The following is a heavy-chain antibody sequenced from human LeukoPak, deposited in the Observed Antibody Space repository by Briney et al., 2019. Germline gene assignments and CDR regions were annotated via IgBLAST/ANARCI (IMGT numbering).Heavy chain of an antibody. CDR1: GYSFTSYW. J-gene: IGHJ4*02. CDR2: IYPGDSDT. D-gene: IGHD2-15*01. V-gene: IGHV5-51*01. CDR3: ARKYCSGGSCYSFDY. Sequence: GESLQISCKGSGYSFTSYWIGWVRQLPGKGLEWMGIIYPGDSDTRYSPSFQGQVTISADKSISTAYLQWSSLKASDTAMYYCARKYCSGGSCYSFDYWGQGTLVTVSS.